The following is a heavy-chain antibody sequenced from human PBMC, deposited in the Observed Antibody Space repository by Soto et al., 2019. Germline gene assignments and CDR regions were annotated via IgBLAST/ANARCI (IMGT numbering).Heavy chain of an antibody. V-gene: IGHV1-2*02. CDR3: AGDMFDYGHYHFAY. CDR2: INPNSGGT. D-gene: IGHD4-17*01. Sequence: ASVKVSCTASGYTFTGYYMHWVRQAPGQGLEWMGWINPNSGGTNYAQKFQGRVTMTRDTSISTAYMELSRLRSDDTAVYYCAGDMFDYGHYHFAYWGQGTLVTVSS. CDR1: GYTFTGYY. J-gene: IGHJ4*02.